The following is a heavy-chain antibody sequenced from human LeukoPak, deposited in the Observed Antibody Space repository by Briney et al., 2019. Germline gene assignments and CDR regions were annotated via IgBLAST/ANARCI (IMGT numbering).Heavy chain of an antibody. CDR1: GFIFSSYW. D-gene: IGHD5-18*01. J-gene: IGHJ4*02. V-gene: IGHV3-7*03. Sequence: PGGSLRLSCAASGFIFSSYWMSWVRQAPGKGLEWVANIKQDGSEEYYVDSLKGRFTISRDNAKNSLYLQTDSLRVEDTAVYYCVRGGYSHGYFAYWGQGTLVTVSS. CDR2: IKQDGSEE. CDR3: VRGGYSHGYFAY.